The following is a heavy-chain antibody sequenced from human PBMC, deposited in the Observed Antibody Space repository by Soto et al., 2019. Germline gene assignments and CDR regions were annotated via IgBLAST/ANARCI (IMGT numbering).Heavy chain of an antibody. CDR2: IYHSGST. D-gene: IGHD2-2*01. CDR3: ARTRPNICSSTSCPPSGYYYYMDV. V-gene: IGHV4-4*02. Sequence: QVQLQESGPGLVKPSGTLSLTCAVSSGSISSSNWWSWVRQPPGKGLEWIGEIYHSGSTNYNPSLQRRVTISVDKSKNQFSLKLSSVTAADTAVYYCARTRPNICSSTSCPPSGYYYYMDVWGKGTTVTVSS. CDR1: SGSISSSNW. J-gene: IGHJ6*03.